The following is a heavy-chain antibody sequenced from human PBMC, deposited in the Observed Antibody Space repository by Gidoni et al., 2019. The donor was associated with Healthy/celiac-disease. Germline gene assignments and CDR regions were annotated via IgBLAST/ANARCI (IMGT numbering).Heavy chain of an antibody. Sequence: QVQLVQSGAEVKKPGASVKVSCKASGYTFTVYYMHWVRQAPGQGLEWMGRINPNSGGTNYAQKFQGRVTMTRDTSISTAYMELSRLRSDDTAVYYCARGNDILTGYLDYFDYWGQGTLVTVSS. D-gene: IGHD3-9*01. V-gene: IGHV1-2*06. J-gene: IGHJ4*02. CDR3: ARGNDILTGYLDYFDY. CDR1: GYTFTVYY. CDR2: INPNSGGT.